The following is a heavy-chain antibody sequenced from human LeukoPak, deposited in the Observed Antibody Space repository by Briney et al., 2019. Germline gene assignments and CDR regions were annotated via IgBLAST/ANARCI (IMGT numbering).Heavy chain of an antibody. J-gene: IGHJ6*03. D-gene: IGHD1-1*01. CDR3: ARSYKRRNYYYMDV. CDR2: INSDGSST. Sequence: GGSLRLSCAASGFTLSSYWMHWVRQAPGKGLVWVSRINSDGSSTTYADSVKGRFTISRDNAKNTLYLQMNSLRAEDTAVYYCARSYKRRNYYYMDVWGKGTTVTVSS. CDR1: GFTLSSYW. V-gene: IGHV3-74*01.